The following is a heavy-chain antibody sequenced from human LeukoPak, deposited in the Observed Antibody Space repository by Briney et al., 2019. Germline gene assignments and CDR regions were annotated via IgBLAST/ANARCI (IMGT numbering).Heavy chain of an antibody. J-gene: IGHJ6*02. V-gene: IGHV1-46*01. D-gene: IGHD6-13*01. CDR3: ARDLTQQLVPRPYYYYGMDV. CDR2: INPSGGST. Sequence: ASVKVSCKASGYTFTSYYMHWVRQAPGQGLEWMGIINPSGGSTSYAQKFQGRVTMTRDTSTSTVYMELSSLRSEDTAVYYCARDLTQQLVPRPYYYYGMDVWGQGTTVTVSS. CDR1: GYTFTSYY.